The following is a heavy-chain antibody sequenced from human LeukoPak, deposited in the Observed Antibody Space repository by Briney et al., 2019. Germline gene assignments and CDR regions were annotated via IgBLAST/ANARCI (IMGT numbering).Heavy chain of an antibody. Sequence: GGSLRLSCAASGFTFSNYWMHWVRQAPGKGLGWVSFIGWVGGGPYYADSVKGRFTISRDNSKNSLYLQMNSLRAEDTALYYCAKDIGCSSTSCLTRGYYYYGMDVWGQGTTVTVSS. CDR3: AKDIGCSSTSCLTRGYYYYGMDV. CDR1: GFTFSNYW. D-gene: IGHD2-2*01. J-gene: IGHJ6*02. V-gene: IGHV3-43D*03. CDR2: IGWVGGGP.